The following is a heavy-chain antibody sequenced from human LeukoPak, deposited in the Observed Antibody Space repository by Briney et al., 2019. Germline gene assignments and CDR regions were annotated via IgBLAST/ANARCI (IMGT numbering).Heavy chain of an antibody. D-gene: IGHD4-17*01. CDR3: ATPRGTVTTGAVY. CDR1: GFTFSSYA. Sequence: GGSLRLSCAASGFTFSSYAMSWVRQAPGKGLEWVSAISSSGVSTYYADAVKGRFTISRDNSKNTLYLQMNNLRAEDTAVYYCATPRGTVTTGAVYWGQGTLVTVSS. V-gene: IGHV3-23*01. J-gene: IGHJ4*02. CDR2: ISSSGVST.